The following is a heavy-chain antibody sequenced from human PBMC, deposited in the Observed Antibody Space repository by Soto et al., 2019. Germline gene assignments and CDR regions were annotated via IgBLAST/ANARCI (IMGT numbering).Heavy chain of an antibody. CDR3: AREASSFYYYYYMDV. D-gene: IGHD6-13*01. Sequence: EVQLVESGGGLVKPGGSLRLSCAASGFTFSSYSMNWVCQAPGKGLEWVSSISSSSSYIYYADSVKGRFTISRDNAKNSLYLQMNSLRAEDTAVYYCAREASSFYYYYYMDVWGKGTTVTVSS. J-gene: IGHJ6*03. CDR1: GFTFSSYS. V-gene: IGHV3-21*01. CDR2: ISSSSSYI.